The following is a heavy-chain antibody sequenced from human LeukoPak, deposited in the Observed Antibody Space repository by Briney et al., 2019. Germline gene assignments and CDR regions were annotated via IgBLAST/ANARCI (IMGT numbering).Heavy chain of an antibody. D-gene: IGHD3-22*01. CDR2: IYYSGNT. V-gene: IGHV4-59*02. Sequence: SETLSLTCTVSGGSVSDYYWSWIRQSPGKGLEWIGSIYYSGNTYYNASLKSQVSISIDTSKNQFSLKLRSVTAADTAVYYCARDQGTIILGYFDYWGQGTLVTVSS. CDR3: ARDQGTIILGYFDY. J-gene: IGHJ4*02. CDR1: GGSVSDYY.